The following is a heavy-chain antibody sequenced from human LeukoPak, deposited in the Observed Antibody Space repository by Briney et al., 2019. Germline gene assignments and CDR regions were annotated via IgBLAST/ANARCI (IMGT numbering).Heavy chain of an antibody. D-gene: IGHD4-23*01. Sequence: PGGSLRLSCTASGFTFSSYGMHWVRQDPGKGLEWVAFIRYDGSNKYYADSVKGRFTISRDNSKNTLYLQMNSLRAEDTAVYYCAKYRGNSNYYGMDVWGQGTTVTVSS. V-gene: IGHV3-30*02. CDR3: AKYRGNSNYYGMDV. J-gene: IGHJ6*02. CDR2: IRYDGSNK. CDR1: GFTFSSYG.